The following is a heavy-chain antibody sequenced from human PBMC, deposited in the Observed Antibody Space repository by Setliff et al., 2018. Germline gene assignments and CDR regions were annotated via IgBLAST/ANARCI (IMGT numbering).Heavy chain of an antibody. Sequence: KASETLSLTCAVYGDSLSGYYWSWIRQSPKKGLEWIGEIMPGRDTLYSPSLESRLTITIDTSKSQFSLKLSSVTAADTAVYYCARHATYYGSGNLPFDSWGQGTLVTVSS. CDR1: GDSLSGYY. CDR3: ARHATYYGSGNLPFDS. D-gene: IGHD3-10*01. J-gene: IGHJ4*02. V-gene: IGHV4-34*12. CDR2: IMPGRDT.